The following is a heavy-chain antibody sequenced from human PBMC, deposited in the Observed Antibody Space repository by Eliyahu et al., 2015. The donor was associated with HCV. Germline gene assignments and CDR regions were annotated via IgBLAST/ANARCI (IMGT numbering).Heavy chain of an antibody. J-gene: IGHJ2*01. V-gene: IGHV3-13*01. CDR1: GFTFSSYD. Sequence: EVQLVESGGGLVQPGGSLRLSCAASGFTFSSYDMHWVRQATGKGLEWVSAIGTAGDTYYPGSVKGRFTISRENAKNSLYLQMNSLRAGDTAVYYCARGAYGDLLPLDLWGRGTLVTVSS. CDR3: ARGAYGDLLPLDL. CDR2: IGTAGDT. D-gene: IGHD4-17*01.